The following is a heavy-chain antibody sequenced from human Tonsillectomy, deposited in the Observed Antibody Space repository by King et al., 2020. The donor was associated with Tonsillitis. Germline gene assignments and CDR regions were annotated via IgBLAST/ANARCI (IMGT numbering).Heavy chain of an antibody. Sequence: VQLVESGAEVKKPGASVKVSCKASGYTFSSYGITWVRQAPGQGLEWMGWFNAYNGNTNYAQKIQGRVTMTTDTSTSTAYMELRSLRSDDTAVYYCAREGNFGSSLDVWGKGTTVTVSS. CDR2: FNAYNGNT. D-gene: IGHD6-13*01. V-gene: IGHV1-18*01. J-gene: IGHJ6*04. CDR1: GYTFSSYG. CDR3: AREGNFGSSLDV.